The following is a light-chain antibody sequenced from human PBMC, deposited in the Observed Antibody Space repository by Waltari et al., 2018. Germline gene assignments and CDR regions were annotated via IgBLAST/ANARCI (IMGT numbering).Light chain of an antibody. CDR1: SSNLGSNT. CDR3: AAWDGSLKGVA. V-gene: IGLV1-44*01. CDR2: SNS. Sequence: QSVLTQPPTASGTPGQRVTISCSGSSSNLGSNTVHGYQHLPGTAPKVVIYSNSQRPSGVPDRFSGSKSDTSASLAISGLQSEDEADYYCAAWDGSLKGVAFGGGTKLTVL. J-gene: IGLJ2*01.